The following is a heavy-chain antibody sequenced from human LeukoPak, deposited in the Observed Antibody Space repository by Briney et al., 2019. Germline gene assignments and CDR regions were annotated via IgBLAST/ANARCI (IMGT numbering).Heavy chain of an antibody. CDR2: IDYSGNT. Sequence: SQTLSLTCTVSGDSISSGDYYWSWIHQPPGKGLEWTGYIDYSGNTYYNPSLRSRLTISTDTSKNQFSLKLSSVTAADTAVYYCARLKLLWFGESRDAFDIWGQGTMVTVSS. D-gene: IGHD3-10*01. V-gene: IGHV4-30-4*01. CDR1: GDSISSGDYY. CDR3: ARLKLLWFGESRDAFDI. J-gene: IGHJ3*02.